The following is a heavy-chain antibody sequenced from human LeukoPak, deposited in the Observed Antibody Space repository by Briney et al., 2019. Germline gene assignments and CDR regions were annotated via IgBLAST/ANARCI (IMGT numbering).Heavy chain of an antibody. J-gene: IGHJ4*02. D-gene: IGHD2-15*01. V-gene: IGHV4-30-2*01. Sequence: SETLSLTCAVSGGSISSGGYSWSWIRQPPGKGLEWIGYIYHSGSTYYNPSLKSRVTISVDRSKNQFSLKLSSVTAADPAVYYCARGGAPKGFVVVRNYYFDYWGQGTLVTVSS. CDR1: GGSISSGGYS. CDR3: ARGGAPKGFVVVRNYYFDY. CDR2: IYHSGST.